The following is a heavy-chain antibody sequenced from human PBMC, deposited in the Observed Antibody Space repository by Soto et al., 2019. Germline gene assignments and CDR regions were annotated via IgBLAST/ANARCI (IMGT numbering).Heavy chain of an antibody. CDR3: ARRIAYCGGDCYSGGWFDP. J-gene: IGHJ5*02. D-gene: IGHD2-21*02. V-gene: IGHV1-69*01. Sequence: QVQLVQSGAEVKKPWSSVKVSCKASVGTFSSYAISWVRQAPGQWLEWMGGIIPIFGTANYAQKFQGRVTITADESTSTAYMELSSLRSEDTAVYYCARRIAYCGGDCYSGGWFDPWGQGTLVTVSS. CDR1: VGTFSSYA. CDR2: IIPIFGTA.